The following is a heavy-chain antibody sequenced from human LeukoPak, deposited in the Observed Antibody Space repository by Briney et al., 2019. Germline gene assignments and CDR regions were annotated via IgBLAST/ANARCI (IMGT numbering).Heavy chain of an antibody. D-gene: IGHD4-23*01. CDR1: GGSISSYY. CDR3: ARTNWDYGGNPRAFGMDV. J-gene: IGHJ6*02. V-gene: IGHV4-59*01. Sequence: SETLSLTCTVSGGSISSYYWSWIRQPPGKGLEWIGYIYYSGSTNYNPSLKGRVTISVDTSKNQFSLKLSSVTAADTAVYYCARTNWDYGGNPRAFGMDVWGQGTTVTVSS. CDR2: IYYSGST.